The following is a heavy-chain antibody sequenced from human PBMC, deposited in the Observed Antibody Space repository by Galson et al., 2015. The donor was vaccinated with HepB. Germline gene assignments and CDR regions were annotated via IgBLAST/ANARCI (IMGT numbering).Heavy chain of an antibody. J-gene: IGHJ4*02. CDR3: ARLYCSGGSCYFDY. CDR2: INTNGGST. V-gene: IGHV3-64*02. CDR1: GFTFSSYA. Sequence: SLRLSCAASGFTFSSYAMHWVRRAPGKGLAYVSAINTNGGSTNYAGSVKGRFTISRDNSKNTLYLQMGSLRAEDMAVYYCARLYCSGGSCYFDYWGQGTLVTVSS. D-gene: IGHD2-15*01.